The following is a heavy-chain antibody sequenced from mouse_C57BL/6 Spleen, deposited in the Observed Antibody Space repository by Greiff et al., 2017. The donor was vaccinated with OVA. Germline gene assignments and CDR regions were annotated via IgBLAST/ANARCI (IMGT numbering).Heavy chain of an antibody. Sequence: QVQLQQSGAELVRPGTSVKMSCKASGYTFTNYWIGWAKQRPGHGLEWIGDIYPGGGYTNYNEKFKGKATLTADKSSSTAYMQFSSLTSEASAIYYSARYYGSGYDYAMDYWGQGTTVTVSS. V-gene: IGHV1-63*01. CDR2: IYPGGGYT. CDR3: ARYYGSGYDYAMDY. D-gene: IGHD1-1*01. J-gene: IGHJ4*01. CDR1: GYTFTNYW.